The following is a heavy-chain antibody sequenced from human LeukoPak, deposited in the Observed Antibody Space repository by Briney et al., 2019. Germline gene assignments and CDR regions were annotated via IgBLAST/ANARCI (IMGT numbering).Heavy chain of an antibody. J-gene: IGHJ4*02. CDR2: INTDSSDI. CDR1: GFTFSRYA. Sequence: GGSLRLSCAASGFTFSRYAMNWVRQAPGKGLEWVSYINTDSSDIHYADSVKGRFTISRDNSKNSLYLQMNSLRTEDTALYYCAKAIDYWGQGTLVTVSS. D-gene: IGHD5-12*01. V-gene: IGHV3-21*05. CDR3: AKAIDY.